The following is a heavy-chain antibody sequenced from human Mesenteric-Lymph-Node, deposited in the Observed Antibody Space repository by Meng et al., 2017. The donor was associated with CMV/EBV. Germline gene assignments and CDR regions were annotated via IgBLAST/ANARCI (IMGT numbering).Heavy chain of an antibody. CDR3: TRSDWFDP. V-gene: IGHV3-74*01. CDR1: GFTFDDYA. CDR2: IKYDGSDT. J-gene: IGHJ5*02. Sequence: GGSLRLSCVASGFTFDDYAMHWVRQVAGKGLEWVSRIKYDGSDTSYADSVKGRFTISRDNAKNTLYLQMNSLRVEDTAVYYCTRSDWFDPWGQGTLVTVSS.